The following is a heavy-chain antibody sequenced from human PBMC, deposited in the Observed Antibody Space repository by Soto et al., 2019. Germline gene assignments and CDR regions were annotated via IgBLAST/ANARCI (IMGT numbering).Heavy chain of an antibody. CDR2: TYFRSKWNN. V-gene: IGHV6-1*01. J-gene: IGHJ3*02. CDR3: ARGKNSAFDI. Sequence: SHTLSLTCAISWGNVCRTDVAWYRVTQSPSRGLEWLGRTYFRSKWNNEYAVSVKSRTTINLDTAKNQLSLQLNSVTPEDSPAYYCARGKNSAFDIWGQGTLVTVSS. D-gene: IGHD1-7*01. CDR1: WGNVCRTDVA.